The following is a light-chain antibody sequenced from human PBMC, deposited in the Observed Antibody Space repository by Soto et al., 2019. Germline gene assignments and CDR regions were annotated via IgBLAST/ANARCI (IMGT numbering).Light chain of an antibody. V-gene: IGKV1-17*01. Sequence: IQLPQSPSSLSASVGDRVTITCRASQSISSYLNWYQQKPGKAPKLLIYAASSLQSGVPSRFSGSRSGTEFTLTISSLQPEDFATYYCLQHNSYPWTFGQGTKVDI. J-gene: IGKJ1*01. CDR1: QSISSY. CDR2: AAS. CDR3: LQHNSYPWT.